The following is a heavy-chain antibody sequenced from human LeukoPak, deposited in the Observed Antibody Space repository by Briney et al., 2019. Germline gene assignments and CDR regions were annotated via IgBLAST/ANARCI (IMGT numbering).Heavy chain of an antibody. Sequence: SETLSLTCTVSGGSISSSTYYWGWIRQPPGKGLEWIGSIYHSGSTYYNPSLKSRVTISVDTSKNQFSLKLSSVTAADTAAYYCARVGYSDAQADYWGQGTLVTVSS. CDR2: IYHSGST. V-gene: IGHV4-39*07. CDR3: ARVGYSDAQADY. J-gene: IGHJ4*02. D-gene: IGHD5-18*01. CDR1: GGSISSSTYY.